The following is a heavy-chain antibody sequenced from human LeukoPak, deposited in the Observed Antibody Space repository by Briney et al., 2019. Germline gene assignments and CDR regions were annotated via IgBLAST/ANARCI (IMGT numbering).Heavy chain of an antibody. CDR2: ISGSGGST. V-gene: IGHV3-23*01. Sequence: GGSLRLSCAASGFTFRSYAVSWVRQAPGKGLECVSAISGSGGSTYYADSVKGRFTISRDNSKNTLYLQMNSLGAEDTAVYYCAKVLGYYADPFDYWGQGTLVTVSS. CDR1: GFTFRSYA. J-gene: IGHJ4*02. CDR3: AKVLGYYADPFDY. D-gene: IGHD3-3*01.